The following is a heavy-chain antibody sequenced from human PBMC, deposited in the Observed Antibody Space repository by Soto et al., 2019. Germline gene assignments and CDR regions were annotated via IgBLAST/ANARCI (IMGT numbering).Heavy chain of an antibody. D-gene: IGHD6-19*01. CDR2: ISGSGAST. CDR3: AKDVMSVAGSADY. Sequence: PGGSLRLSCAASGFTFRSVSLSWVRQAPRKGLEWVSTISGSGASTYYADSVKGRFTISRDNSKNTLDLQMNSLRAEDTAVYFCAKDVMSVAGSADYWGQGTLVTVSS. CDR1: GFTFRSVS. J-gene: IGHJ4*02. V-gene: IGHV3-23*01.